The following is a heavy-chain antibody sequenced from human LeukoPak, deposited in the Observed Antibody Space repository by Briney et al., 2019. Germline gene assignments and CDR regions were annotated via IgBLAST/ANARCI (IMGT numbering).Heavy chain of an antibody. CDR3: ARRNGCGSGIH. Sequence: SETLSLTCAVYGGSFSGYYWSWIRQPPGKGLEWIGEINHSGSTNYNPSLKSRVTISVDTSKNQFSLKLSSVTAADTAVYYCARRNGCGSGIHWGQGTLVTVSS. CDR2: INHSGST. J-gene: IGHJ4*02. CDR1: GGSFSGYY. V-gene: IGHV4-34*01. D-gene: IGHD3-10*01.